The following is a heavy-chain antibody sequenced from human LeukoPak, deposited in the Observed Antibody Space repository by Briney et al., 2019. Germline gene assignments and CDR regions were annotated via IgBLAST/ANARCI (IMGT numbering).Heavy chain of an antibody. CDR2: INPSGGST. CDR1: GYTFTSYY. Sequence: ASVKVSCKASGYTFTSYYMHWVRQAPGQGLEWMGIINPSGGSTSYAQKFQGRVTMTRDTSTSTVYMELSSLRSEDTVVYYCARERKPHGTSPVHPPPYYYGMDVWGQGTTVTVSS. CDR3: ARERKPHGTSPVHPPPYYYGMDV. D-gene: IGHD2-2*01. V-gene: IGHV1-46*01. J-gene: IGHJ6*02.